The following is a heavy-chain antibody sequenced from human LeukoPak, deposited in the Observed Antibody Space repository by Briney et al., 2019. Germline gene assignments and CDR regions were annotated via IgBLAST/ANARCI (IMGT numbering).Heavy chain of an antibody. Sequence: ASVKVSCKASGYTFTSYGISWVRQAPGQGLEWMGWISAYSGNTNYAQKLQGRVTMTTDSSTSTAYMELRSLRSDDTAVYYCARGLPYGDYVERWFDPWGQGTLVTVSS. V-gene: IGHV1-18*01. J-gene: IGHJ5*02. D-gene: IGHD4-17*01. CDR2: ISAYSGNT. CDR1: GYTFTSYG. CDR3: ARGLPYGDYVERWFDP.